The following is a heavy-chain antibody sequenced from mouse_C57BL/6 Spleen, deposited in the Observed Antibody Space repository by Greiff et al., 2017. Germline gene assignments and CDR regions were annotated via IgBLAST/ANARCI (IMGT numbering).Heavy chain of an antibody. CDR3: ARRGLPHWYFDV. Sequence: VQLQESGAELVKPGASVKISCKASGYAFSSYWMNWVKQRPGKGLEWIGQIYPGDGDTNYNGKFKGKATLTADKSSSTAYMQLSSLTSEDSAVYFCARRGLPHWYFDVSGTKTTVTVSS. CDR1: GYAFSSYW. V-gene: IGHV1-80*01. D-gene: IGHD2-2*01. J-gene: IGHJ1*03. CDR2: IYPGDGDT.